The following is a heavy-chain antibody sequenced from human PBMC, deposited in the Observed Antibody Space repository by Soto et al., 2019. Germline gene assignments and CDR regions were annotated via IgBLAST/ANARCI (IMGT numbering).Heavy chain of an antibody. CDR2: IGGRGNSA. Sequence: EGSLRLSCAASGFILSNYAMNWVRQAPGKGLEWVSVIGGRGNSAYYADSVQGRFTISRDNSKNTLSLQMSSLTADDTAIYYCGREGRSSFDFWGRGTMV. D-gene: IGHD2-15*01. CDR1: GFILSNYA. J-gene: IGHJ3*01. V-gene: IGHV3-23*01. CDR3: GREGRSSFDF.